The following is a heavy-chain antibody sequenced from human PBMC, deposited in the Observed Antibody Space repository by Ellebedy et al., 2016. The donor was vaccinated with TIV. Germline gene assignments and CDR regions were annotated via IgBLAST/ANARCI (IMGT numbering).Heavy chain of an antibody. CDR3: VTRQQTVTTNWGAFDI. Sequence: GESLKISXAASGFTFSSYVMNWVRQAPGKGLEWVSTISYSGGSTYHTDYVKGRFTISRVNSKNRLYLQMSSLRAEDTAVYYCVTRQQTVTTNWGAFDIWGQGTIVTVSS. CDR2: ISYSGGST. CDR1: GFTFSSYV. V-gene: IGHV3-23*01. D-gene: IGHD4-17*01. J-gene: IGHJ3*02.